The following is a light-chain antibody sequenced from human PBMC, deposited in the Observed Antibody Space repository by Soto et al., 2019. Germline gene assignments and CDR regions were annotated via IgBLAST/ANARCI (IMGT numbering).Light chain of an antibody. J-gene: IGKJ1*01. CDR3: QQYNTYSPMWT. CDR1: QSISKW. V-gene: IGKV1-5*01. Sequence: DIQMTQSPSTLSASVGDRVTITCRASQSISKWLAWYQQKPGKAPKLLIYDVSSLQSGVPSRFSGSGSGTEFNLTISSLQPDDFATYFCQQYNTYSPMWTFGQGTKVEIK. CDR2: DVS.